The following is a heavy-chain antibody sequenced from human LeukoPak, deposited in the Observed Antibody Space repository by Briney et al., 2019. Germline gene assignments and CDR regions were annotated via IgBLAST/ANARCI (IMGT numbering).Heavy chain of an antibody. V-gene: IGHV3-43D*03. J-gene: IGHJ6*03. Sequence: GGSLRLSCAASGFTFDDYAMHWVRQAPGRGLEWVSLISWDGGSTYYADSVKGRFTISRDNSKNSLYLQMNSLRAEDTALYYCAKDRRDGSYMDVWGKGTTVTVSS. CDR1: GFTFDDYA. CDR2: ISWDGGST. D-gene: IGHD5-24*01. CDR3: AKDRRDGSYMDV.